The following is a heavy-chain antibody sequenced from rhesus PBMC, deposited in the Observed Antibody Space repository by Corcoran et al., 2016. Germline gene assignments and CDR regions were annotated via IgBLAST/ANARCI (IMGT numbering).Heavy chain of an antibody. CDR2: ISYSGSN. V-gene: IGHV4-122*02. J-gene: IGHJ4*01. CDR3: ARGPPSFPYGFDY. Sequence: QVQLQESGPGLVKPSETLSLTCAVSDGSISSSYYSWTWIRQAPGKGLEWIGYISYSGSNTYNPSLKSRVTSSRDTSKNQFSLKLNSMTAADTAVYYCARGPPSFPYGFDYWGQGVLVTVSS. CDR1: DGSISSSYYS. D-gene: IGHD4-17*01.